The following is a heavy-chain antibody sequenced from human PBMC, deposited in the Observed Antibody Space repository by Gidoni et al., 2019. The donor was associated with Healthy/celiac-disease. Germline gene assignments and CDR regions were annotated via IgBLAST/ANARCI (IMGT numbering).Heavy chain of an antibody. J-gene: IGHJ6*03. D-gene: IGHD2-2*01. CDR1: GGSTSRSNW. V-gene: IGHV4-4*02. Sequence: QVQLQESGPGLVKPSGTLSLTCALPGGSTSRSNWWCWVRQPPGKGLEWIREISHSGSTNYNPSLKSRVTISVDKSKNQFSLKLSSGTAADAAVYYCARMGYCSSTSCYGNYYYMDVWGKGTTVTVSS. CDR2: ISHSGST. CDR3: ARMGYCSSTSCYGNYYYMDV.